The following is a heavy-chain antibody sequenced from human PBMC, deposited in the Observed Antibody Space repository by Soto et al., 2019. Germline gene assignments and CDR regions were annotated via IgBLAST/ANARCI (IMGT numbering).Heavy chain of an antibody. J-gene: IGHJ6*03. D-gene: IGHD3-10*01. CDR3: AKVGPQNTGYYYYMDV. CDR1: GFTFSSYA. Sequence: GGSLRLSCAASGFTFSSYAMSWVRQAPGKGLEWVSAISGSGGSTYYADSVKGRFTISRDNSKNTLYLQMNSLRAEDTAVYYCAKVGPQNTGYYYYMDVWGKGTTVTVSS. CDR2: ISGSGGST. V-gene: IGHV3-23*01.